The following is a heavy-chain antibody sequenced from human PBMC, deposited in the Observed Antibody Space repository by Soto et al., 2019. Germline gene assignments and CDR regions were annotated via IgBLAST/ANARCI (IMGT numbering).Heavy chain of an antibody. J-gene: IGHJ4*02. V-gene: IGHV3-11*06. CDR1: GFTFSDYY. CDR2: ISNSINYT. CDR3: ARDNVGNGYSCYAS. Sequence: QVQLVESGGGLVKPVGSLILSCAASGFTFSDYYMSWIRQAPGKGLEWVSYISNSINYTNYSDSVRGRFTISRDNAKNSLFIQINSLRAEYSAVYYCARDNVGNGYSCYASWGQGTLVIVSS. D-gene: IGHD5-12*01.